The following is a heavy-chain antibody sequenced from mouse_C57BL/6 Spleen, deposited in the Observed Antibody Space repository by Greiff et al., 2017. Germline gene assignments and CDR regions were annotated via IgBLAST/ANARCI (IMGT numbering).Heavy chain of an antibody. CDR3: ASALYGSSWYFDV. Sequence: VQLQQSGPGMVKPSQSLSLTCTVTGYSITSGYDWHWIRHFPGNKLEWMGYISYSGSTNYNPSLKSRISITHDTSKNHFFLKLNSVTTEDTATYYCASALYGSSWYFDVWGTGTTVTVSS. CDR1: GYSITSGYD. D-gene: IGHD1-1*01. CDR2: ISYSGST. J-gene: IGHJ1*03. V-gene: IGHV3-1*01.